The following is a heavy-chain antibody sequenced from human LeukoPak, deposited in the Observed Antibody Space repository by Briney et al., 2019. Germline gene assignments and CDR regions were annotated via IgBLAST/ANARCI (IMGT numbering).Heavy chain of an antibody. CDR3: AREIRYSYAFDY. CDR2: ISSSSSYI. Sequence: GGSLRLSCAASGFTFGSYSMNWVRQAPGKGLEWVSSISSSSSYIYYADSVKGRFTISRDNAKNSLYLQMNSLRAEDTAVYYCAREIRYSYAFDYWGQGTLVTVSS. CDR1: GFTFGSYS. D-gene: IGHD5-18*01. J-gene: IGHJ4*02. V-gene: IGHV3-21*01.